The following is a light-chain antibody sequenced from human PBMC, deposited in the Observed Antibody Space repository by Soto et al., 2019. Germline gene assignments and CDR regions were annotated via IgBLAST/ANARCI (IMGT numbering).Light chain of an antibody. Sequence: ENVLTQSPGTLSLSPGERATLSCRAGQSVSSNSLAWYQHKPGQAPRLLIYGASSRATGIPDRFSGSGSGTDFTLTISRLEPEDFAVYYCQQYGRSPLTFGGGT. CDR2: GAS. J-gene: IGKJ4*01. V-gene: IGKV3-20*01. CDR3: QQYGRSPLT. CDR1: QSVSSNS.